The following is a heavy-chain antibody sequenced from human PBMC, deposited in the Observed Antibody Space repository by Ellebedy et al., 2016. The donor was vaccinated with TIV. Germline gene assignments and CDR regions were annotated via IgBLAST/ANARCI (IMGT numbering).Heavy chain of an antibody. D-gene: IGHD3-10*01. CDR3: ARVMGFGELDYYYYPMDV. J-gene: IGHJ6*02. V-gene: IGHV4-31*03. CDR2: IYYSGST. Sequence: SETLSLTXTVSGGSISSVGYYWSWIRQHPGKGLEWIGHIYYSGSTYYNPSLKSRVTISVDTSKNQFSLKLSSVTAADTAVFYCARVMGFGELDYYYYPMDVWGQGTTVTVSS. CDR1: GGSISSVGYY.